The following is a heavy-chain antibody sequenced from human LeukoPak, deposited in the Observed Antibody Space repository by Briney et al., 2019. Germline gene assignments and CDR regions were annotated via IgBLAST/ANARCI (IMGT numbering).Heavy chain of an antibody. CDR1: GYTFTSYD. V-gene: IGHV1-8*02. D-gene: IGHD3-16*01. J-gene: IGHJ3*01. CDR2: MNPSSGNA. CDR3: ASRAVTHKAGDCAFDV. Sequence: ASVKVSCKASGYTFTSYDINWVRQATGQGPEWMGWMNPSSGNAGYAPKFQGRVTMTRDTSISTAYMELSSLRSEDTAVYYCASRAVTHKAGDCAFDVWGQGTMVTVSS.